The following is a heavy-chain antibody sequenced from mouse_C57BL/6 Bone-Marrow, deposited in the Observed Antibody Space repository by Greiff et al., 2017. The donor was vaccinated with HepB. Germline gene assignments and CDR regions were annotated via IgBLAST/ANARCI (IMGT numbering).Heavy chain of an antibody. CDR2: IDPENGDT. J-gene: IGHJ2*01. Sequence: VHVKQSGAELVRPGASVKLSCTASGFNIKDDYMHWVKQRPEQGLEWIGWIDPENGDTEYASKFQGKATITADTSSNTAYLQLSSLTSEDTAVYYCTTGYYGPYYFDYWGQGTTLTVSS. D-gene: IGHD1-2*01. CDR1: GFNIKDDY. CDR3: TTGYYGPYYFDY. V-gene: IGHV14-4*01.